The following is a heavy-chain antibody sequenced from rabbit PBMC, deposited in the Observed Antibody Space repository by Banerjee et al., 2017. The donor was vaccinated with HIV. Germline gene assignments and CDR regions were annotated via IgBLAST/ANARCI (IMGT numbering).Heavy chain of an antibody. CDR3: ARDTATSFSTYGMDL. J-gene: IGHJ6*01. Sequence: QQQLEESGGGLVKPGGTLTLTCKASGIDFSSYYYMCWVRQAPGKGLELIACIYTSSGSTWYASWVNGRFTISKASSTTVTLQMTSLTAADTATYFCARDTATSFSTYGMDLWGPGTLVTVS. CDR1: GIDFSSYYY. D-gene: IGHD1-1*01. V-gene: IGHV1S43*01. CDR2: IYTSSGST.